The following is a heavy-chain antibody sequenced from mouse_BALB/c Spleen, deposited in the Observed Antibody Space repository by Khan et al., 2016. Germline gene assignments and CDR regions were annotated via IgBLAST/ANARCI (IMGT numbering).Heavy chain of an antibody. CDR1: GFTFSSYG. J-gene: IGHJ3*01. D-gene: IGHD2-1*01. Sequence: EVQLVESGGDLVKPGGSLKLSCAASGFTFSSYGMSWVRQTPDKRLEWVATISSGGSYTYYPDSVKGRFTISRDNAKNTLYLQMSSLKSEDTAMYYCASDGNFPWFAYWGQGTLVTVSA. CDR2: ISSGGSYT. CDR3: ASDGNFPWFAY. V-gene: IGHV5-6*01.